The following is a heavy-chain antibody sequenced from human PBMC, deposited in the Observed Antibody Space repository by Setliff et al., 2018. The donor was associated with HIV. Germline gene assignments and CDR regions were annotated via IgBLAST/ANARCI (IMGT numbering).Heavy chain of an antibody. CDR2: VDPDDGKT. Sequence: ASVKVSCKASGYTFTYYYIHWVQQAPGKGLEWMGRVDPDDGKTIYAEKFQGRVTITSDKSTDTAYMELSSLRSDDTAVYYCAADRADFIPVASFDRWGQGTLVTVSS. D-gene: IGHD6-19*01. CDR1: GYTFTYYY. J-gene: IGHJ4*02. V-gene: IGHV1-69-2*01. CDR3: AADRADFIPVASFDR.